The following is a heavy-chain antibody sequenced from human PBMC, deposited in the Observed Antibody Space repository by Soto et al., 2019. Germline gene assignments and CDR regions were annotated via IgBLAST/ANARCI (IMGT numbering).Heavy chain of an antibody. CDR3: ASSARRYYYYYYGMDV. D-gene: IGHD6-6*01. J-gene: IGHJ6*02. CDR1: GGTFSSYA. V-gene: IGHV1-69*05. Sequence: ASVKVSCKASGGTFSSYAISWVRQAPGQGLEWMGGIIPIFGTANYAQKFQGRVTITTDESTSTAYMELSSLRSEDTAVYYCASSARRYYYYYYGMDVWGQGTTVTVSS. CDR2: IIPIFGTA.